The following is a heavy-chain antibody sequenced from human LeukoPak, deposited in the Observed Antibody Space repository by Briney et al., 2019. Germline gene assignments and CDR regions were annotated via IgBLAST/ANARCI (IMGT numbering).Heavy chain of an antibody. D-gene: IGHD2-2*01. CDR2: IYHSGGT. Sequence: SETLSLTCAVSGGSISSSNWWSWVRQPPGKGLEWIGEIYHSGGTNYNPSLKSRVTISVDKSKNQFSLKLSSVAAADTAVYYCARDTSRPAAMGFDAFDIWGQGTMVTVSS. CDR1: GGSISSSNW. CDR3: ARDTSRPAAMGFDAFDI. J-gene: IGHJ3*02. V-gene: IGHV4-4*02.